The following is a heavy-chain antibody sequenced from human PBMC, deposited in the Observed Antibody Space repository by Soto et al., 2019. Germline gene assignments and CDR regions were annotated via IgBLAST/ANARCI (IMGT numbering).Heavy chain of an antibody. CDR1: GGTFSRYA. CDR3: ARVRDYGSGSYYDS. V-gene: IGHV1-69*01. J-gene: IGHJ5*01. Sequence: QVQLVQSGAEVKKPGSSVKVSCKASGGTFSRYAITWVRQAPGQGLEWMGGIIPIFGTANYAQKFQGRVTITADESTSTAYMELSGLRFEDTAVYYCARVRDYGSGSYYDSWGQGTLVTVSS. CDR2: IIPIFGTA. D-gene: IGHD3-10*01.